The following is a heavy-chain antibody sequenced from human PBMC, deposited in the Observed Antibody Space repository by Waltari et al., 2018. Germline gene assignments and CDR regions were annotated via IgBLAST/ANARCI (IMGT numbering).Heavy chain of an antibody. CDR2: ISWNSGSI. V-gene: IGHV3-9*03. CDR1: GFTFDDYA. Sequence: EVQLVESGGGLVQPGRSLRLSCAASGFTFDDYAMHWVRQAPGKGLEWVSGISWNSGSIGYADSVKGRFTISRDNAKNSLYLQMNSLRAEDMALYYCAKDVGSGSYPVYYYGMDVWGQGTTVTVSS. CDR3: AKDVGSGSYPVYYYGMDV. J-gene: IGHJ6*02. D-gene: IGHD3-10*01.